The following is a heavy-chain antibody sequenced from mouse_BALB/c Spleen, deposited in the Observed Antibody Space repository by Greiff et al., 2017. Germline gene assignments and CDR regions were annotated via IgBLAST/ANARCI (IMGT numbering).Heavy chain of an antibody. Sequence: EVQLQQSGPSLVKPSQTLSLTCSVTGDSITSGYWNWIRKFPGNKLEYMGYISYSGSTYYNPSLKSRISITRDTSKNQYYLQLNSVTTEDTATYYCARSDYDLYYFDYWGQGTTLTVSS. CDR3: ARSDYDLYYFDY. CDR2: ISYSGST. V-gene: IGHV3-8*02. D-gene: IGHD2-4*01. J-gene: IGHJ2*01. CDR1: GDSITSGY.